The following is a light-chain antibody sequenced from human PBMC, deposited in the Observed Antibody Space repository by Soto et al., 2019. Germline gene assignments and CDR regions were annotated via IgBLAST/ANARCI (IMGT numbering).Light chain of an antibody. CDR1: QSVSNN. J-gene: IGKJ1*01. CDR2: GAS. CDR3: QQYNSYSWT. V-gene: IGKV3-15*01. Sequence: EIVMTQSPATLSVSPGERATLSCRASQSVSNNLAWYQQKPGQPPRLLIYGASTRATGIPARFSGSGSGTEFTLTISSLQSEDFAVYYCQQYNSYSWTFGQGTKVEIK.